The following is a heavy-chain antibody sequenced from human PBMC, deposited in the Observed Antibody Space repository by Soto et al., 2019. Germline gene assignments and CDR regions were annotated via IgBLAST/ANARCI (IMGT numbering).Heavy chain of an antibody. J-gene: IGHJ4*02. D-gene: IGHD6-6*01. V-gene: IGHV1-3*05. Sequence: QVQLVQSGAEEKKPGASVKVSCKASGYTFTSYAMHWVRQAPGQRLEWMGWINAGNGNTKYSQKFQGRVTITRDTSTSTAYMELSSLRSEDTAVYYCARAPGGSSSFVDYWGQGTLVTVSS. CDR2: INAGNGNT. CDR3: ARAPGGSSSFVDY. CDR1: GYTFTSYA.